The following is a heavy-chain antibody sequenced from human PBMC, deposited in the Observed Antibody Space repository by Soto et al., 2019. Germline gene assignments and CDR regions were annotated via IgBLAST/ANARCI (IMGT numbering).Heavy chain of an antibody. D-gene: IGHD3-3*01. V-gene: IGHV1-2*02. J-gene: IGHJ3*02. CDR2: INPATGAA. Sequence: QLHLVQSGAVVKKPGASVTVSCSASGYPVTAYYMHWVRQAPGRGLEWMGGINPATGAAKYTQTFKGRVTMTRDKSTSTVFMELSGLTSEVTAGFYCARGGGVGVAGSAAFDMWGQGTLVTVSS. CDR3: ARGGGVGVAGSAAFDM. CDR1: GYPVTAYY.